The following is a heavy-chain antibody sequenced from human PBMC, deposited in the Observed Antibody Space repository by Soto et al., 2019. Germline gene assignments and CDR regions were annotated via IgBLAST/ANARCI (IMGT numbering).Heavy chain of an antibody. J-gene: IGHJ3*02. CDR1: GYSFTSYA. CDR3: VKARSARQNSAKAFDI. Sequence: ASLKVSCQASGYSFTSYAMHWVRQAPGQRLEWMGWINAGNGNTKYSQKFQGRVTITRDTSASTAYMELSSLRSEDTAVYYCVKARSARQNSAKAFDIRGKGKMVTV. CDR2: INAGNGNT. V-gene: IGHV1-3*01. D-gene: IGHD3-10*01.